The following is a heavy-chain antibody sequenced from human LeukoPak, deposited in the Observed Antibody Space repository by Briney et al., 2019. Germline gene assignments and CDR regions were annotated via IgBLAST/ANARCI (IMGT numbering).Heavy chain of an antibody. D-gene: IGHD2-2*01. CDR1: GFTFNNYA. CDR2: INHSGST. V-gene: IGHV4-34*01. J-gene: IGHJ4*02. Sequence: GSLRLSCAASGFTFNNYAMGWVRQAPGKGLEWIGEINHSGSTNYNPSLKSRVTISVDTSKNQFSLKLSSVTAADTAVYYCARSLSSTSCCIDYWGQGTLVTVSS. CDR3: ARSLSSTSCCIDY.